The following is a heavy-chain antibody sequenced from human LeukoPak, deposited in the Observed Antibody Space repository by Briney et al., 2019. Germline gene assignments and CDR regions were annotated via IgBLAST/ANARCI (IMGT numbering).Heavy chain of an antibody. J-gene: IGHJ4*02. CDR3: ARDPRVWGSYRFQAWHDY. CDR1: GFTFSSYA. Sequence: QPGGSLRLSCAASGFTFSSYAMHWVRQAPGKGLEWVAVISYDGSNKYYADSVKGRFTISRDNSNNTLYLQMNSLRAEDTAVYYCARDPRVWGSYRFQAWHDYWGQGTLVTVSS. D-gene: IGHD3-16*02. CDR2: ISYDGSNK. V-gene: IGHV3-30*04.